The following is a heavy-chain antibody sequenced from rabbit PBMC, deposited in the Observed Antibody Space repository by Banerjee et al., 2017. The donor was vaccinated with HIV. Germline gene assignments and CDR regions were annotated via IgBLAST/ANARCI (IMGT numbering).Heavy chain of an antibody. CDR2: INTYTGKA. Sequence: QERLVESGGGLVKTEGSLTLTCKASGFSFRDRDVMGWVRQAPGKGLQWIACINTYTGKAVYATWANGRLTISKTSSTTVTLQMTSLTAADTATYFCGRSSNAGYAGYGYGSNLWGPGTPSPS. CDR1: GFSFRDRDV. V-gene: IGHV1S45*01. D-gene: IGHD7-1*01. CDR3: GRSSNAGYAGYGYGSNL. J-gene: IGHJ4*01.